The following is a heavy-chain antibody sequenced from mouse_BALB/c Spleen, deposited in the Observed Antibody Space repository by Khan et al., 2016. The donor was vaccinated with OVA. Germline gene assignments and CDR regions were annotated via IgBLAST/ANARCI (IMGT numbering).Heavy chain of an antibody. V-gene: IGHV1S81*02. D-gene: IGHD2-2*01. CDR3: IRSGYGSFAY. J-gene: IGHJ3*01. CDR2: INPSNGGS. Sequence: QVQLQQSGAELVKPGASVKLSCKASGYTFISYYMYWVKERPGQGLEWIGEINPSNGGSNFNEKFKNKATLTVDKSSSTAYMQLSSLTSEDSAVYYCIRSGYGSFAYWGQGTVVTVAA. CDR1: GYTFISYY.